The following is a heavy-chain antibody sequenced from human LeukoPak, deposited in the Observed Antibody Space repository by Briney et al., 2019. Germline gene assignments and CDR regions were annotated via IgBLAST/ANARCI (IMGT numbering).Heavy chain of an antibody. V-gene: IGHV4-39*07. D-gene: IGHD6-6*01. CDR3: ARIHSSSSYYFDY. Sequence: SETLSLTCTVSGGSISSSSYYWGWIRQPPGKGLEWIGSIYYSGSTYYNPSLKSRVTISVDTSKNQFSLKLSSVTAADTAVYYCARIHSSSSYYFDYWGQGTLVTVSS. J-gene: IGHJ4*02. CDR2: IYYSGST. CDR1: GGSISSSSYY.